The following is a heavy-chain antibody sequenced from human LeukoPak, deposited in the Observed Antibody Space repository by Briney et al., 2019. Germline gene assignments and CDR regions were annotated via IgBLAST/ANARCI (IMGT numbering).Heavy chain of an antibody. Sequence: SETLSLTCTATGGSISPYYWSWIRQPPGKGLEWIGYIYYSGSTNYNPSLKSRVIISVDTSKNQFSLKLNSVTAADTAMYYCARHGGGGESYPRVFDYWGRGNLVTVSS. J-gene: IGHJ4*02. D-gene: IGHD1-26*01. CDR2: IYYSGST. CDR3: ARHGGGGESYPRVFDY. CDR1: GGSISPYY. V-gene: IGHV4-59*08.